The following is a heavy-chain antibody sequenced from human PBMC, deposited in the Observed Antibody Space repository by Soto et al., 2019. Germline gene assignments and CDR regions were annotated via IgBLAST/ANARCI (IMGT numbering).Heavy chain of an antibody. V-gene: IGHV1-18*01. J-gene: IGHJ4*02. CDR1: GYTFTNFG. CDR3: ATRSPAFDY. CDR2: VTTDKGKT. Sequence: QVQLVQSGPEVKKPGASVKVSCKTSGYTFTNFGISWVRQAPGQGLEWMGWVTTDKGKTTYAQKFQGRVTMTTDTFTSTAYMELRSLRSDDTAVYYCATRSPAFDYWGQGTLVTVSS.